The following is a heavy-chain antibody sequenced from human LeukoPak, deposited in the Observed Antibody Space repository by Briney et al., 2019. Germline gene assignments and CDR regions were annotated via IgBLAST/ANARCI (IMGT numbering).Heavy chain of an antibody. Sequence: SVKVSCKASGGTFSSYTISWVRQAPGQGLEWMGGIIPIFGTANYAQKFQGRVTITADKSTTTAYMELSSLRSEDTAVYYCARSSIIAAAGPYYFDYWGQGTLVTVSS. D-gene: IGHD6-13*01. CDR2: IIPIFGTA. CDR3: ARSSIIAAAGPYYFDY. CDR1: GGTFSSYT. J-gene: IGHJ4*02. V-gene: IGHV1-69*06.